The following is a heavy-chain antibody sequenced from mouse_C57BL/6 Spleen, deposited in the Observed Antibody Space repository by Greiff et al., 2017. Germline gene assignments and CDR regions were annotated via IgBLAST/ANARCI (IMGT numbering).Heavy chain of an antibody. D-gene: IGHD1-1*01. J-gene: IGHJ1*03. CDR3: AGEPPFITSYWYFDV. V-gene: IGHV5-4*01. Sequence: DVKLVESGGGLVKPGGSLKLSCAASGFTFSSYAMSWVRQTPEKRLEWVATISDGGSYTYYPDNVKGRVTISRDNAKNNLYLQMSHMKSEDAAMYYCAGEPPFITSYWYFDVWGTGTTVTVSS. CDR1: GFTFSSYA. CDR2: ISDGGSYT.